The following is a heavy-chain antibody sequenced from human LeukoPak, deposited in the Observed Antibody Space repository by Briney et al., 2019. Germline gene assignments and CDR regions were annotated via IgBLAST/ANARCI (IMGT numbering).Heavy chain of an antibody. Sequence: GGSLRLSCAASGFTFSSYEMNWVRQAPGKGLEWVAAISYEGSNEYYADSVKGRFTISRDNSKNTLYLQMTSLRAEDTAVYYCAKDGIRYYYDSSGYYGDYWGQGTLVTVSS. D-gene: IGHD3-22*01. V-gene: IGHV3-30*18. CDR1: GFTFSSYE. CDR2: ISYEGSNE. J-gene: IGHJ4*02. CDR3: AKDGIRYYYDSSGYYGDY.